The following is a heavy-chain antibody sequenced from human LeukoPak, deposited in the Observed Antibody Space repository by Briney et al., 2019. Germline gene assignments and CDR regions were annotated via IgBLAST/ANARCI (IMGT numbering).Heavy chain of an antibody. CDR3: AKLNRMVVGAPGDFDY. CDR2: ISGSGGST. V-gene: IGHV3-23*01. CDR1: GFTFSSYA. D-gene: IGHD1-26*01. Sequence: SGGSLRLSCAASGFTFSSYAMSWVRQAPGKGLEWVSAISGSGGSTYYADSVKGRFTISRDNSKNTLYLQMNSLRAEDTAVYYCAKLNRMVVGAPGDFDYWGQGTLVTVSS. J-gene: IGHJ4*02.